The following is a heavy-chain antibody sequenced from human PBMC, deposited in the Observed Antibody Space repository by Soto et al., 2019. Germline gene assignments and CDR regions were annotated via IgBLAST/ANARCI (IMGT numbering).Heavy chain of an antibody. J-gene: IGHJ3*02. CDR3: ARDATFGTKGRSFDI. D-gene: IGHD3-16*01. CDR2: MWYDGTNK. V-gene: IGHV3-33*01. Sequence: QVQLVESGGGVVQPGRSLRLSCAASGFTFRIYSMHWVRQSPGKGLEWVAVMWYDGTNKYYGESVKGRFTISRDNSENTLYLQMNSLRVEDTAVYYCARDATFGTKGRSFDIWGHGTLVTVSS. CDR1: GFTFRIYS.